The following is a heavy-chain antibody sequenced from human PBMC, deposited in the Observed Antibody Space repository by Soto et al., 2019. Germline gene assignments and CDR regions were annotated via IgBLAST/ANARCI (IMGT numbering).Heavy chain of an antibody. CDR1: GFTFSSYA. Sequence: EVQLLESGGGLVQPGGSLRLSCAASGFTFSSYAMSWVRQAPGKGLEWVSAISGSGGSTYYADSVEGRFTISRDNSKNTLYLQINSLRAEDTAVYYCARGYSGSQGQLAVDYWGQGTLVTVST. CDR3: ARGYSGSQGQLAVDY. CDR2: ISGSGGST. J-gene: IGHJ4*02. V-gene: IGHV3-23*01. D-gene: IGHD1-26*01.